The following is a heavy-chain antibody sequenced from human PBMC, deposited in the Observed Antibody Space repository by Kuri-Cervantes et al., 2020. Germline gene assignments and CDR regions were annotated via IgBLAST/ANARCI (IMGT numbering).Heavy chain of an antibody. J-gene: IGHJ4*02. Sequence: SETLSLTCAVSGYSISSGYYWGWIRQPPGKGLEWIGSIYHISHSGSTYYNPSLKSRVTISVDTSKNQFSLKLSSVTAADTAMYYCACVRGAGPKSHHFDYWGQGTLVTVSS. CDR1: GYSISSGYY. CDR3: ACVRGAGPKSHHFDY. D-gene: IGHD3-10*01. CDR2: IYHISHSGST. V-gene: IGHV4-38-2*01.